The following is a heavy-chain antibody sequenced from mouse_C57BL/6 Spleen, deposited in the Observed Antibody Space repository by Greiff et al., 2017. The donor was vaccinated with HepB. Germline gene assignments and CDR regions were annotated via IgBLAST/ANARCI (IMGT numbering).Heavy chain of an antibody. CDR1: GYTFTSYW. CDR2: IDPSDSET. J-gene: IGHJ2*01. V-gene: IGHV1-52*01. D-gene: IGHD2-4*01. CDR3: ARSGDYDGGDY. Sequence: VQLQQPGAELVRPGSSVKLSCKASGYTFTSYWMHWVKQRPIQGLEWIGNIDPSDSETHYNQKFKDKATLTVDKSSSTADMQLSSLTSEDSAVYYCARSGDYDGGDYWGQGTTLTVSS.